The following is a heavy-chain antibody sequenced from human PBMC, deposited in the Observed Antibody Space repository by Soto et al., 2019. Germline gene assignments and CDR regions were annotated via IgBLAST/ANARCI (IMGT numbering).Heavy chain of an antibody. V-gene: IGHV1-3*01. D-gene: IGHD3-22*01. CDR3: ARDLNYYDSSGYSGYKY. CDR1: GYTFTSYA. Sequence: GASVKVSCKASGYTFTSYAMHWVRQAPGQRLEWMGWINAGNGNTKYSQKFQGRVTITRDTSASTAYMELSSLRSEDTAVYYCARDLNYYDSSGYSGYKYWGQGTLVTVSS. CDR2: INAGNGNT. J-gene: IGHJ4*02.